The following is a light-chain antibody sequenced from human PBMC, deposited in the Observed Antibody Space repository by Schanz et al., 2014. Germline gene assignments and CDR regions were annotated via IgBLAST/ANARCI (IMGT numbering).Light chain of an antibody. J-gene: IGKJ4*01. CDR3: QQYNNWPPEHT. CDR2: GAS. CDR1: QSVSSN. Sequence: EIVMTQSPATLSVSPGERATLSCRASQSVSSNLAWYQQKPGQAPRLLIYGASTRATGIPARFSGSGSGTEFTLTISSLQSEDCAVYYCQQYNNWPPEHTFGGGTKVELK. V-gene: IGKV3D-15*01.